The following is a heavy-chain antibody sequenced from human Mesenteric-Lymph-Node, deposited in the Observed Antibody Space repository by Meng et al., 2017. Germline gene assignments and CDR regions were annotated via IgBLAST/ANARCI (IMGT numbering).Heavy chain of an antibody. Sequence: SVNVSCKSSGYNFTDYYVYWVRQAPGQGLEWMGRINPNSGATNYAQKFQGRVTMTRDTSIYMELSRLTPDDTAMYYCARGRRIYGYMISHYFDYWGQGTLVTVSS. V-gene: IGHV1-2*06. CDR1: GYNFTDYY. J-gene: IGHJ4*02. CDR3: ARGRRIYGYMISHYFDY. D-gene: IGHD5-18*01. CDR2: INPNSGAT.